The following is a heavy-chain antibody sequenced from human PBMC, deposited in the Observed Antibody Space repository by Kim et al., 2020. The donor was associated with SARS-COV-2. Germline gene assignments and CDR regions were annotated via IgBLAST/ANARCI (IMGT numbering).Heavy chain of an antibody. V-gene: IGHV1-69*01. CDR3: ASRIAAAGTLGG. Sequence: NYAQKYQGRVTITADESTSTAYMELSSLRSEDTAVYYCASRIAAAGTLGGWGQGTLVTVSS. J-gene: IGHJ4*02. D-gene: IGHD6-13*01.